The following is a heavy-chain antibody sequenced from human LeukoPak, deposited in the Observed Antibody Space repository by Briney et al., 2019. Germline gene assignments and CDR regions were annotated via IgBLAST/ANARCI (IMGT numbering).Heavy chain of an antibody. CDR3: ANSEDYYDSSGSYFDY. CDR2: ISYDGSNK. D-gene: IGHD3-22*01. CDR1: GFTFSSYA. Sequence: GGSLRLSCAASGFTFSSYAMHWVRQAPGKGLEWVAVISYDGSNKYYADSVKGRFTISRDNSKNTLYLQMNSLRAEDPAVYYCANSEDYYDSSGSYFDYWGQGTLVTVSS. V-gene: IGHV3-30*04. J-gene: IGHJ4*02.